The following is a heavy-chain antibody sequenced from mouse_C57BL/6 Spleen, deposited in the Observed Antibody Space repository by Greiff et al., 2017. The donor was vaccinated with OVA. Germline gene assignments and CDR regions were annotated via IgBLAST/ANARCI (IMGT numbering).Heavy chain of an antibody. Sequence: VKLMESDAELVKPGASVKISCKVSGYTFTDHTIHWMKQRPEQGLEWIGYIYPRDGSTKYNEKFKGKATLTADKSSSTAYMQLNSLTSEDSAVYFCARGAYYSNYVYYAMDYWGQGTSVTVSS. V-gene: IGHV1-78*01. CDR2: IYPRDGST. J-gene: IGHJ4*01. CDR1: GYTFTDHT. D-gene: IGHD2-5*01. CDR3: ARGAYYSNYVYYAMDY.